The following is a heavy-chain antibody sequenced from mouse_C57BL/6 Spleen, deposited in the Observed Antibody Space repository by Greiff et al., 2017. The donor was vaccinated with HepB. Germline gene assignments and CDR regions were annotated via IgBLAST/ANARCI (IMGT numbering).Heavy chain of an antibody. D-gene: IGHD1-1*01. V-gene: IGHV14-3*01. CDR1: GFNIKNTY. CDR2: IDPANGNT. Sequence: EVMLVESVAELVRPGASVKLSCTASGFNIKNTYMHWVKQRPEQGLEWIGRIDPANGNTKYAPKFQGKATITADTSSNTAYLQLSSLTSEDTAIYYCASPYYGSSWFAYWGQGTLVTVSA. J-gene: IGHJ3*01. CDR3: ASPYYGSSWFAY.